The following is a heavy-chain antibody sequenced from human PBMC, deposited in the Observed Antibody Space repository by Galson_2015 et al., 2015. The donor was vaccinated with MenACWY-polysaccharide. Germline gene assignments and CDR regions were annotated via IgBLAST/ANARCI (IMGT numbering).Heavy chain of an antibody. Sequence: PALVKPTQTLTLPCTFSGFSLSTTEVGVGWIRQSPGKALEWLAGIYRDDEKRYSTSLKTRLTITKDTSRSQVVLTMTNMDPADTGTYSCAPSRYSTNGVYYRGIADYWGQGTLVTVSS. J-gene: IGHJ4*02. CDR3: APSRYSTNGVYYRGIADY. CDR2: IYRDDEK. D-gene: IGHD2-8*01. CDR1: GFSLSTTEVG. V-gene: IGHV2-5*02.